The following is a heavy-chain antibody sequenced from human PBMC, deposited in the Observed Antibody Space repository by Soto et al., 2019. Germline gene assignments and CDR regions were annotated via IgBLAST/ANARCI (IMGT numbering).Heavy chain of an antibody. CDR2: IYATGTT. J-gene: IGHJ5*02. Sequence: SSETLSLTCAVSGASISGFYWSWIRKSAGKGLEWIGRIYATGTTDYNPSLKSRVMMSVDTSKKQFSLKLRSVTAADTAVYYCVRDGTKTLRDWFDPWGQGISVTVSS. D-gene: IGHD1-1*01. V-gene: IGHV4-4*07. CDR3: VRDGTKTLRDWFDP. CDR1: GASISGFY.